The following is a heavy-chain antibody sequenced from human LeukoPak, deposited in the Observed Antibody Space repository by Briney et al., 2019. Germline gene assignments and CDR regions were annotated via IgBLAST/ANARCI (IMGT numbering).Heavy chain of an antibody. CDR3: APLDCSSTSCYSG. D-gene: IGHD2-2*02. V-gene: IGHV3-48*01. Sequence: PGGSLRLSCAASGFTFSTYDMNRARQAPGKGLEWVSSISGTGSSTYYTDSVKGRFTISRDNAKNSLYLQMNSLRAEDTALYYCAPLDCSSTSCYSGWGQGTLVTVSS. J-gene: IGHJ4*02. CDR2: ISGTGSST. CDR1: GFTFSTYD.